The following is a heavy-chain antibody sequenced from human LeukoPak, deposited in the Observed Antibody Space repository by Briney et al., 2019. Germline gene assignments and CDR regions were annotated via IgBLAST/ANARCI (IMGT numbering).Heavy chain of an antibody. CDR3: AKDGGGWYTSGWYYFDY. CDR1: GFTFKNFV. V-gene: IGHV3-23*01. J-gene: IGHJ4*02. Sequence: GGSLRLSCAASGFTFKNFVMTWVRQAPGQGLDWVSAISGNTGATYYADSVKGRFTISRDNSKSTLYLQMNSLRAEDTAVYYCAKDGGGWYTSGWYYFDYWGQGTLVTVSS. CDR2: ISGNTGAT. D-gene: IGHD6-19*01.